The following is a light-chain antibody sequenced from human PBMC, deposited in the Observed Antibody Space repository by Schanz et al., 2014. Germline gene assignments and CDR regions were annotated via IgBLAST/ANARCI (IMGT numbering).Light chain of an antibody. CDR3: SSYTSSSTLVV. Sequence: QSALTQPPSASGSPGQSVTISCTGTSSDVGNYNHVSWYQQHPGKAPKLMIYGVSKRPSGVPDRFSGSKSGNTASLTVSGLQAEDEADYYCSSYTSSSTLVVFGGGTKLTVL. V-gene: IGLV2-8*01. CDR1: SSDVGNYNH. CDR2: GVS. J-gene: IGLJ2*01.